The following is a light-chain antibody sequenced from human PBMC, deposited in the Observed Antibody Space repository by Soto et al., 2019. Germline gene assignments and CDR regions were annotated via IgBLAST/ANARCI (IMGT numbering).Light chain of an antibody. Sequence: DIQMTQSPSAMSASVGDRVTITCRASQGIHKYLAWFQQKPGKVPKRLIYGASSLQSGVPSRFSGSGSGTEFPLTISSLSPEDFATYYCLQHNFYPPTFGQGTRLE. CDR1: QGIHKY. J-gene: IGKJ5*01. V-gene: IGKV1-17*03. CDR2: GAS. CDR3: LQHNFYPPT.